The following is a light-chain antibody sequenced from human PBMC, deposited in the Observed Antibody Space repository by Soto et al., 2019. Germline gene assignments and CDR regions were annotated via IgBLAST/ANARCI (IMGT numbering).Light chain of an antibody. Sequence: QSALTQPASVSGSPGQSITISCTGTSSDVGGYNYVSWFQQHPGKAPKLMIYDVSARPSGVSNRPSGSKSGNTASLTISGLQAEDEADYYCSSYTPSGFVFGPGTKLTVL. CDR2: DVS. V-gene: IGLV2-14*01. J-gene: IGLJ1*01. CDR3: SSYTPSGFV. CDR1: SSDVGGYNY.